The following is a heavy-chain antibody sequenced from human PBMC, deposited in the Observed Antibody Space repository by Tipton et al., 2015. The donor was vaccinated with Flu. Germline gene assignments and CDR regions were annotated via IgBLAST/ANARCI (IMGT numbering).Heavy chain of an antibody. D-gene: IGHD4-11*01. CDR2: TYKTGST. CDR3: AGRDFSNYVSEPKNWFDP. Sequence: TLSLTCSVYGDSIGSHYYWGWIRQPPGKGLEWIGNTYKTGSTYVNPSLTSRVTISVDTSKNQFSLRLTSVTAADTAIYYCAGRDFSNYVSEPKNWFDPWGQGTLVTVSS. CDR1: GDSIGSHYY. J-gene: IGHJ5*02. V-gene: IGHV4-38-2*01.